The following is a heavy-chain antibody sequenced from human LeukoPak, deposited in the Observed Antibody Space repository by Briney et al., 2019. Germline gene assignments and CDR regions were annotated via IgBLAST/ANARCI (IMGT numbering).Heavy chain of an antibody. J-gene: IGHJ4*02. V-gene: IGHV6-1*01. Sequence: SQTLSLTCAISGDSVSRKSAGWNWIRQSPSRGLEWLGRTYYRSKWYNDYAVSVKSRITINPDTSKNQFSLQLNSVSPEDTAVYYCARVNSWTEEPDTGFDYWGQGTLVTVSS. CDR3: ARVNSWTEEPDTGFDY. CDR2: TYYRSKWYN. D-gene: IGHD1-14*01. CDR1: GDSVSRKSAG.